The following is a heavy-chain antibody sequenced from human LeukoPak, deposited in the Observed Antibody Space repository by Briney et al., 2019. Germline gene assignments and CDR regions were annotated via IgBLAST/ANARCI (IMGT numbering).Heavy chain of an antibody. D-gene: IGHD3-10*01. J-gene: IGHJ5*02. CDR2: IYSSEST. Sequence: KTSEALSLTCAVFGGSSIGYYWSWVWQPARKGLGWIGGIYSSESTDYNPSLKSRVTMSVDTSKNKISLKLSSVTAADTAVYYCARDSGTTGEVKFDPWGQGTLVTVSS. V-gene: IGHV4-4*07. CDR1: GGSSIGYY. CDR3: ARDSGTTGEVKFDP.